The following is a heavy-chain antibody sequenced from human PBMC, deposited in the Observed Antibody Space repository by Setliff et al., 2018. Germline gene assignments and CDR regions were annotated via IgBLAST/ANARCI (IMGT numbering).Heavy chain of an antibody. D-gene: IGHD2-2*01. CDR3: TRHEDRNKCTSSSCYRENDAFDV. CDR2: IYPGDSDT. V-gene: IGHV5-51*01. Sequence: PGESLKISCKASGYIFTNYWIGWVRQMPGKGLEWMGVIYPGDSDTRYSPSFQGRVTISADKSINTAYLQWSSLKASDTAIYYCTRHEDRNKCTSSSCYRENDAFDVWG. J-gene: IGHJ3*01. CDR1: GYIFTNYW.